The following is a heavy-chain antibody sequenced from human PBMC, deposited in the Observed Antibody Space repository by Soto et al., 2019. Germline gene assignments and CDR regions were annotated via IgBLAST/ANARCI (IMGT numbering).Heavy chain of an antibody. CDR1: GFTFSSYG. V-gene: IGHV3-30*18. CDR2: ISDTGSSH. CDR3: AKDRRGDCPDNSCYFGADY. D-gene: IGHD2-2*01. J-gene: IGHJ4*02. Sequence: GGSLRLSCVGSGFTFSSYGMHWVRQAPGKGLDCVAVISDTGSSHYYAASVEGRFTISRENSKNTLSLHMDRLRVEDTAVYYCAKDRRGDCPDNSCYFGADYWGQGTPVTVSS.